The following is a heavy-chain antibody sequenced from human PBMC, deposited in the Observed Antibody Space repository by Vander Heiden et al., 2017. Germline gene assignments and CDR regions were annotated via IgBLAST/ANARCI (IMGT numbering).Heavy chain of an antibody. CDR1: GCTFSSYA. V-gene: IGHV3-23*01. Sequence: EVQLLESGGGLVQPGGSLRLSCAASGCTFSSYAMSWVRQAPGKGLEWVSAISGSDTGTYYPDSVKGRFTISRDNSKHTLYLQMNSLRAEDTAVYYCAKDRGPYYYGSGNYFNWGQGTLVTVSS. CDR3: AKDRGPYYYGSGNYFN. J-gene: IGHJ4*02. D-gene: IGHD3-10*01. CDR2: ISGSDTGT.